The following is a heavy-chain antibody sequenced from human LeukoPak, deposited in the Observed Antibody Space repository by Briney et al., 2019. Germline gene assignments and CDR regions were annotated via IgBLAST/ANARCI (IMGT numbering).Heavy chain of an antibody. Sequence: SVKVSCKASGYTFTSYAISWVRQAPGQGLEWMGGIIPIFGTANYAQKFQGRVTITTDESTSTAYMELSSLRSEDTAVYYCARQWSGYLYYFDYWGQGTLVTVSS. J-gene: IGHJ4*02. D-gene: IGHD3-3*01. V-gene: IGHV1-69*05. CDR2: IIPIFGTA. CDR3: ARQWSGYLYYFDY. CDR1: GYTFTSYA.